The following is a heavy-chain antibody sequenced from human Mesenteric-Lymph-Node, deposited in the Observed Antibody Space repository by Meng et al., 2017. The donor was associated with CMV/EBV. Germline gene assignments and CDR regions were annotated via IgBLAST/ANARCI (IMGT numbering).Heavy chain of an antibody. J-gene: IGHJ6*02. V-gene: IGHV3-9*01. CDR2: ISWNSNTI. CDR1: GFTFDDYA. D-gene: IGHD2-2*01. CDR3: AKDYKAAYQLVGLYGMDV. Sequence: GGSLRLSCAASGFTFDDYAMHWVRQGPGKGLEWVAGISWNSNTIDYADSVKGRFTISRDNAKNSMYLEMNSLRVEDTALYFCAKDYKAAYQLVGLYGMDVWGQGTTVTVSS.